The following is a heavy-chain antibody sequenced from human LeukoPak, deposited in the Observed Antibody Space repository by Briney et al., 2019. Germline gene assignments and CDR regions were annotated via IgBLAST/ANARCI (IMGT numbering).Heavy chain of an antibody. J-gene: IGHJ4*02. CDR1: GFTFSSYW. D-gene: IGHD5-18*01. V-gene: IGHV3-74*01. Sequence: HPGGSLRLSCAASGFTFSSYWMHWVRQAPGKGLVWVSRINTDGSSTSYADSVKGRFTISRDNAKNTLYLQMNSLRAEDTAVYYCARDRDRGYSYGWIDYWGQGTLVTVSS. CDR2: INTDGSST. CDR3: ARDRDRGYSYGWIDY.